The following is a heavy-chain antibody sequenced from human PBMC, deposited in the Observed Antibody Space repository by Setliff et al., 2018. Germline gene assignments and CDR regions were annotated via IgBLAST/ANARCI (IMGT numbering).Heavy chain of an antibody. V-gene: IGHV3-7*03. CDR3: AKAPYTSGCYAGLES. CDR1: GFTFSSHW. J-gene: IGHJ4*02. CDR2: INEGGGEK. D-gene: IGHD6-19*01. Sequence: GGSLRLSCVVSGFTFSSHWMNWVRQAPGKGLEWVANINEGGGEKYYVDSVRGRFTISRDNAKKSLYLQMNSLTAEDTAIYYCAKAPYTSGCYAGLESWGQGTPVTVSS.